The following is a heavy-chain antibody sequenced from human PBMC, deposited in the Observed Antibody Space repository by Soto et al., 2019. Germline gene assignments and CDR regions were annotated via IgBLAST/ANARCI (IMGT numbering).Heavy chain of an antibody. CDR2: IYYSGTT. D-gene: IGHD2-15*01. CDR1: GGSISSYY. V-gene: IGHV4-59*01. J-gene: IGHJ5*01. CDR3: ARGRTVVARLPFDS. Sequence: SETLSLTCSVAGGSISSYYWSWIRQPPGKGLEWIGYIYYSGTTNYNPSLKSRVTILLDTSKNQLSLNLSSVTAADTAVYYCARGRTVVARLPFDSWGQGTLVTVSS.